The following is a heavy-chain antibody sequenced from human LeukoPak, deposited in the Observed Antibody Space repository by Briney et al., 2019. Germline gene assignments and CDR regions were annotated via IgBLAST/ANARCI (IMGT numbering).Heavy chain of an antibody. Sequence: SETLSLTCAVYGGSFSGYYWSWIRQPPGKGLEWIGEINHSGSTNYNPSLKNRVTISVDTSKNQFSLKLSSVTAADTAVYYCASAIVYGSGGYYLNDYWGQGTLVTVSS. V-gene: IGHV4-34*01. J-gene: IGHJ4*02. D-gene: IGHD3-10*01. CDR3: ASAIVYGSGGYYLNDY. CDR2: INHSGST. CDR1: GGSFSGYY.